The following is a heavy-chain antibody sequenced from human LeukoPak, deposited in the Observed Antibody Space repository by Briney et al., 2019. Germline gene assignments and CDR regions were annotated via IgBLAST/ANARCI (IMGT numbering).Heavy chain of an antibody. D-gene: IGHD3-10*01. V-gene: IGHV4-31*03. J-gene: IGHJ1*01. Sequence: SQTLSLTCTVSGGSISSGGYYWSWIRQHPGKGLEWIGYIYYSGSTYYNPSLKSRVTRSVDTSKNQFTLKLSSVTAADTAVYYCATYYLEYFQHWGEGTLVTVSS. CDR3: ATYYLEYFQH. CDR2: IYYSGST. CDR1: GGSISSGGYY.